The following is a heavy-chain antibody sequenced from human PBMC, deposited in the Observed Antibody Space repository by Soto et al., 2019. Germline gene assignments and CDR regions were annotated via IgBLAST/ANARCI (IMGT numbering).Heavy chain of an antibody. D-gene: IGHD3-10*01. CDR3: ARDRLVYYYGSGSLPRGAFDI. CDR1: GCTFSSYA. J-gene: IGHJ3*02. V-gene: IGHV1-69*13. CDR2: IIPIFGTA. Sequence: GASVKVSCKASGCTFSSYAISCVRQAPGQGLEWMGGIIPIFGTANYAQKFQGRVTITADESTSTAYMELSSLRSEDTAVYYCARDRLVYYYGSGSLPRGAFDIWGQGTMVTV.